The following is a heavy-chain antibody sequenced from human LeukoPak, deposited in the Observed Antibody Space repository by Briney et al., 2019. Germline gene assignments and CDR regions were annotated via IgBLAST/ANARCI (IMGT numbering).Heavy chain of an antibody. CDR2: IKQDGSEK. J-gene: IGHJ5*02. CDR1: GFTFSSYW. V-gene: IGHV3-7*01. D-gene: IGHD5-24*01. CDR3: ARDGWKLATSES. Sequence: GGSLRLSCAASGFTFSSYWMNWGRQAPGKGLEGVANIKQDGSEKYYVDSVKGRFTISRDNAKSSLYLQMNSLRADDTAVYYCARDGWKLATSESWGQGTLVTVSS.